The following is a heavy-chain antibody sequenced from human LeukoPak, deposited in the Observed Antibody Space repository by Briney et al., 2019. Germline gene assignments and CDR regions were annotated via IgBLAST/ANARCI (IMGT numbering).Heavy chain of an antibody. V-gene: IGHV3-53*01. D-gene: IGHD1-1*01. Sequence: GGSLRLSCAASRFTFSSYSMNWVRQAPGKGLEWVSVIYSGGTTYYADSVKGRFTISRDNSKNTLYLQMNSLRADDTAVYYCARTGNPATGDYWGQGTLVTVSS. CDR1: RFTFSSYS. J-gene: IGHJ4*02. CDR3: ARTGNPATGDY. CDR2: IYSGGTT.